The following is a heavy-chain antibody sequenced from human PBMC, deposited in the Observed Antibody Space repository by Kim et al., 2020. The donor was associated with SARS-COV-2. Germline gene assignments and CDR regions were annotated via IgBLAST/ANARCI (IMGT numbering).Heavy chain of an antibody. V-gene: IGHV4-31*03. Sequence: SETLSLTCTVSGGSISSGGYYWSWIRQHPGKGLEWIGYIYYSGSTYYNPSLKSRVTISVDTSKNQFSLKLSSVTAADTAVYYCARERQGTIFGVVILSGSGAFDIWGQGTMVTVSS. CDR1: GGSISSGGYY. J-gene: IGHJ3*02. CDR2: IYYSGST. CDR3: ARERQGTIFGVVILSGSGAFDI. D-gene: IGHD3-3*01.